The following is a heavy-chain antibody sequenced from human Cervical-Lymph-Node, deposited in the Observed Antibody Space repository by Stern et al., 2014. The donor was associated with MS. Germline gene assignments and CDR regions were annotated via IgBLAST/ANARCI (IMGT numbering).Heavy chain of an antibody. V-gene: IGHV3-21*01. D-gene: IGHD3-16*01. J-gene: IGHJ3*02. CDR1: GFTFSVYA. Sequence: EDQLVESGGGLVKPGGSLRVSCAASGFTFSVYAMNWVRQSPGKGLEWVASITSVGDYISYGNSVRGRFTISRDNARNSLYLQMTSLRVEDTALYYCARYEDAYDAFDIWGQGTMVTVSS. CDR3: ARYEDAYDAFDI. CDR2: ITSVGDYI.